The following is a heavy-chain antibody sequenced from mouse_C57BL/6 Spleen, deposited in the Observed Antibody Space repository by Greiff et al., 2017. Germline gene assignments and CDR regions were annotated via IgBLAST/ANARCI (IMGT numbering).Heavy chain of an antibody. CDR3: AGRDGNYFDY. Sequence: QVQLQQSGPELVKPGASVKISCKASGYAFTSSWMHWVKQRPGKGLEWIGRIYPGDGDTNYNGKFKGKATLTADKSSSTACMHLSSVTSEDSAVCFCAGRDGNYFDYWGQGTTLTVSS. D-gene: IGHD2-1*01. CDR1: GYAFTSSW. CDR2: IYPGDGDT. V-gene: IGHV1-82*01. J-gene: IGHJ2*01.